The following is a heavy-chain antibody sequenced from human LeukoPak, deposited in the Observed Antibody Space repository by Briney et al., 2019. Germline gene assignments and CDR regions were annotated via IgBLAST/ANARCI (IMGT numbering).Heavy chain of an antibody. J-gene: IGHJ5*02. Sequence: SETLSLTCTVSGGSISSYYWSWIRQPPGKGLEWIGYIYTNGSTNYNPSLKSRVTISVDTSKNQFSLKLSSVTAADTAVYYCARLNYDFWSVNWFDPWGQGTLVSVPS. V-gene: IGHV4-4*09. CDR2: IYTNGST. CDR1: GGSISSYY. D-gene: IGHD3-3*01. CDR3: ARLNYDFWSVNWFDP.